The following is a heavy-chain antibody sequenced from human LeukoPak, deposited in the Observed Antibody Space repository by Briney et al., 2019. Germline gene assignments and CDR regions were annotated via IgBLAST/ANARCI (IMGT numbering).Heavy chain of an antibody. CDR1: GFTFSSYA. CDR3: YGSGSYYNDLDY. V-gene: IGHV3-23*01. CDR2: ISGSGGST. J-gene: IGHJ4*02. D-gene: IGHD3-10*01. Sequence: GGSLRLSCAASGFTFSSYAMSWVRQAPGKGLEWLSAISGSGGSTYYADSVKGRFTISRDNSKNTLYLQMNSLRAEDTAVYYCYGSGSYYNDLDYWGQGTLVTVSS.